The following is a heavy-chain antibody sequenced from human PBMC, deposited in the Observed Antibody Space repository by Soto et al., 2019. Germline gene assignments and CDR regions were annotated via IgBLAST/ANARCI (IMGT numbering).Heavy chain of an antibody. CDR1: GHTFTSYA. D-gene: IGHD2-21*02. V-gene: IGHV1-3*01. CDR2: INAGNGNT. J-gene: IGHJ4*02. CDR3: ARAWVVVTAPDY. Sequence: ASVKVSCKASGHTFTSYAMHWVRQAPGQRLEWMGWINAGNGNTKYSQKFQGRVTITRDTSASTAYMELSSLRSEDTAVYYCARAWVVVTAPDYWGQGTLVTVS.